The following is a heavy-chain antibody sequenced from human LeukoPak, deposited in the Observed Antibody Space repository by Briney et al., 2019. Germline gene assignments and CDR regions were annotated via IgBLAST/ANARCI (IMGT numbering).Heavy chain of an antibody. V-gene: IGHV1-69*13. CDR3: ASGRYDSSGYYRPYYYYYGMDV. D-gene: IGHD3-22*01. Sequence: GASVKVSCKASGGTFSSYAISWVRQAPGQGLEWMGGIIPIFGTANYAQKFQGRVTITADESTSTAYMELSSLRSEDTAVYYCASGRYDSSGYYRPYYYYYGMDVWGQGTTVTVSS. CDR1: GGTFSSYA. J-gene: IGHJ6*02. CDR2: IIPIFGTA.